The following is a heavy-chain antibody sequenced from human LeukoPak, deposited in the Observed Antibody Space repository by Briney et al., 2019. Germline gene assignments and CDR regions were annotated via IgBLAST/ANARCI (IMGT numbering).Heavy chain of an antibody. CDR2: MNPNSGNT. V-gene: IGHV1-8*03. Sequence: ASVKVSCKASGYTFTGYYMHWVRQAPGQGLEWMGWMNPNSGNTGYAQKFQGRVTITRNTSISTAYMELSSLRSEDTAVYYCARRGRYSSSWYYYYMDVWGKGTTVTVSS. CDR1: GYTFTGYY. D-gene: IGHD6-13*01. CDR3: ARRGRYSSSWYYYYMDV. J-gene: IGHJ6*03.